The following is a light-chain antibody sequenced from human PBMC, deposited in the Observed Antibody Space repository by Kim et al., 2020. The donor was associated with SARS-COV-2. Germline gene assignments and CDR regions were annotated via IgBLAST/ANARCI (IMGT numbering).Light chain of an antibody. CDR1: QSVFSN. CDR3: QQYNRLPLT. Sequence: SVSPGERVTLSCRASQSVFSNLAWYQQKPGQAPRLLIFDASTRATGIPVMFSGSGSGTEFTLTISSLQSEDFAIYYCQQYNRLPLTFGGGTKVEIK. J-gene: IGKJ4*01. CDR2: DAS. V-gene: IGKV3-15*01.